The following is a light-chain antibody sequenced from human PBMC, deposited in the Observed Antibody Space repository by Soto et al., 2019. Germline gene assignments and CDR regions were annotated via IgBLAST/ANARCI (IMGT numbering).Light chain of an antibody. CDR1: SSNIGADYD. J-gene: IGLJ1*01. CDR3: QSYDSSLSGRV. V-gene: IGLV1-40*01. CDR2: GNS. Sequence: QAVVTQPPSVSGAPGQRVTISCTGSSSNIGADYDVHWYQQLPGTAPKLLIYGNSNRPSGVPDRFSGSKSGTSASLAITGLQAEDEADYYCQSYDSSLSGRVFGTGTKLTVL.